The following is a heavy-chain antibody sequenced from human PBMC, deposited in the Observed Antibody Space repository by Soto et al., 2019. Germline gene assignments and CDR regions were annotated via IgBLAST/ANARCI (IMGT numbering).Heavy chain of an antibody. CDR1: GYTFTSYG. V-gene: IGHV1-18*01. J-gene: IGHJ6*02. CDR2: SSAYNGNT. Sequence: QVQLVQSGAEVKKPGASVKVSCKASGYTFTSYGISWVRQAPGQGLEWMGWSSAYNGNTNYAQKLQGRVTMTTDTSTSTAYMELRSLRSDATAVYYCARIKRGVMSRVSGMDVWGQGTTVTVSS. CDR3: ARIKRGVMSRVSGMDV. D-gene: IGHD3-16*01.